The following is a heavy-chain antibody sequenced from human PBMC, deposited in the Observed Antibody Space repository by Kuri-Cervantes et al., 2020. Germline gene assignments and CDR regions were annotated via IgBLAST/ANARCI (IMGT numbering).Heavy chain of an antibody. CDR2: IIPIFGTA. CDR1: GGTFSSYA. V-gene: IGHV1-69*05. D-gene: IGHD5-12*01. J-gene: IGHJ3*02. Sequence: SVKVSCKASGGTFSSYAISWVRQAPGQGLEWMGGIIPIFGTANYAQKFQGRVTITRDTSASTAYMELSSLRSEDTAVYYCARDSVPYSGYDYGCAFDIWGQGTMVTDSS. CDR3: ARDSVPYSGYDYGCAFDI.